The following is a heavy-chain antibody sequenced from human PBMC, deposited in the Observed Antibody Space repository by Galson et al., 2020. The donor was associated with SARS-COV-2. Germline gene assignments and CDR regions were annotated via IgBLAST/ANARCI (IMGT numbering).Heavy chain of an antibody. CDR3: ARRGEVVAWVY. V-gene: IGHV4-39*01. CDR1: GGSISSRSYY. J-gene: IGHJ4*02. D-gene: IGHD2-15*01. Sequence: SETLSLTCTVSGGSISSRSYYWGWIRQPPGKGLEWIGTIYYRGSTAYNPSLNSRVTISVDTSKNQFSLMLRSVTAADTAVYYWARRGEVVAWVYWGQGTLVTVSS. CDR2: IYYRGST.